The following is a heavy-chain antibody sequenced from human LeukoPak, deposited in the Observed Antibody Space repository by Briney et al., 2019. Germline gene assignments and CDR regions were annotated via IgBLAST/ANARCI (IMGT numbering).Heavy chain of an antibody. CDR1: GGSISSSSYY. D-gene: IGHD3-10*01. J-gene: IGHJ4*02. CDR2: IYYSGST. V-gene: IGHV4-39*07. Sequence: SETLSLTCTVSGGSISSSSYYWGWIRQPPGKGLEWIGSIYYSGSTYYNPSLKSRVTISVDTSKNQFSLKLSSVTAADTAVYYCARGFEELFPFDYWGQGTLVTVSS. CDR3: ARGFEELFPFDY.